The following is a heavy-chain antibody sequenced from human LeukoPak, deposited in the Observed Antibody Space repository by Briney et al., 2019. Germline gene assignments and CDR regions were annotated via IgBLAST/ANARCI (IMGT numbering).Heavy chain of an antibody. Sequence: GGSLRLSCAASGFTFSSYGMHWVRQAPGKGLEWVAVISYDGSNKYYADSVKGRFTNSRDNSKNTLYLQMNSLRAEDTAVYYCAKDCSSTSCYYYGMDVWGQGTTVTVSS. V-gene: IGHV3-30*18. D-gene: IGHD2-2*01. J-gene: IGHJ6*02. CDR1: GFTFSSYG. CDR3: AKDCSSTSCYYYGMDV. CDR2: ISYDGSNK.